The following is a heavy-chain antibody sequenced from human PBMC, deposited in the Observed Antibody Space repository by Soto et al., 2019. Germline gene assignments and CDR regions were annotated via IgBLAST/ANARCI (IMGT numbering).Heavy chain of an antibody. CDR2: IYHSGST. CDR3: ARHRVTMVRGVIRRAYYYYYGMDV. D-gene: IGHD3-10*01. CDR1: GYSISSGYY. J-gene: IGHJ6*01. V-gene: IGHV4-38-2*01. Sequence: SETLSLTCAVSGYSISSGYYWGWIRQPPGKGLEWIGSIYHSGSTYYNPSLKSRVTISVDTSKNQFSLKLSSVTAADTAVYYCARHRVTMVRGVIRRAYYYYYGMDVWGQGTTVTVSS.